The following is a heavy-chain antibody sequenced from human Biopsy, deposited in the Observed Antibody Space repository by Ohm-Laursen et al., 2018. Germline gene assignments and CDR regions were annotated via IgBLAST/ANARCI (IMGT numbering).Heavy chain of an antibody. Sequence: GESLRISCKTSGYSFVTYYIGWVRQMPGKGLEWMGIIFPGDSETVYGPSFQGHVTISADKSTTTAFLEWSSLKAPDTAIYYCAKFKSTVATKDGFDVWGQGTEVTVSS. D-gene: IGHD4-23*01. V-gene: IGHV5-51*01. CDR2: IFPGDSET. CDR3: AKFKSTVATKDGFDV. J-gene: IGHJ3*01. CDR1: GYSFVTYY.